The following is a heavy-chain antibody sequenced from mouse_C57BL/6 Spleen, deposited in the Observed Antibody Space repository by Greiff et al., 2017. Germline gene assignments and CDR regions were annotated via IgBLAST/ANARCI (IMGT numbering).Heavy chain of an antibody. V-gene: IGHV5-17*01. CDR2: ISSGSSTI. J-gene: IGHJ4*01. CDR1: GFTFSDYG. CDR3: ARRRSYDYGAFYAMDY. Sequence: EVHLVESGGGLVKPGGSLKLSCAASGFTFSDYGMHWVRQAPEKGLEWVAYISSGSSTIYYADTVKGRFTISRDNAKNTLFLQMTSLRSEDTAMYYCARRRSYDYGAFYAMDYWGQGTSVTVSS. D-gene: IGHD2-4*01.